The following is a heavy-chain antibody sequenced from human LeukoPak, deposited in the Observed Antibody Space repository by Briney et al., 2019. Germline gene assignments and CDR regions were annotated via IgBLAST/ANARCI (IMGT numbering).Heavy chain of an antibody. CDR1: GFTVSSNY. Sequence: GGSLRLSCAASGFTVSSNYMSWVRQAPGKGLEWVAVIYNGGTTSYADSVRGRFTISRDNSKNTLYLQMNSLRAEDTTVYYCARDYTVPRAAIVTESWGQGTLVTVSS. CDR3: ARDYTVPRAAIVTES. D-gene: IGHD6-13*01. CDR2: IYNGGTT. V-gene: IGHV3-53*01. J-gene: IGHJ5*02.